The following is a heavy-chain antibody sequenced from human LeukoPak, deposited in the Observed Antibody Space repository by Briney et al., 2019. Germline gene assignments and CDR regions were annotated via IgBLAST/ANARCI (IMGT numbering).Heavy chain of an antibody. J-gene: IGHJ4*02. CDR1: GYTFTSYG. D-gene: IGHD2-2*01. Sequence: ASVKVSCKAAGYTFTSYGISWVRQAPGQGLGWMAWISPYNGDTSYAQRLQGRVTLTTDTSTTTAYMELRSLRSDDTAVYYCALRPAAIPYYFDYWGQGTLVTVSS. CDR2: ISPYNGDT. CDR3: ALRPAAIPYYFDY. V-gene: IGHV1-18*04.